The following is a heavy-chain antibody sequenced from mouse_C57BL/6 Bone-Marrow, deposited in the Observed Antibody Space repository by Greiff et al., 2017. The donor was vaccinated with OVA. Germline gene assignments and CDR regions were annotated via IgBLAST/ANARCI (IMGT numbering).Heavy chain of an antibody. J-gene: IGHJ2*01. V-gene: IGHV5-4*01. Sequence: DVMLVESGGGLVKPGGSLKLSCAASGFTFSSYAMSWVRQTPEKRLEWVATISDGGSYTYYPDTVKGRFTISIDNAKNNLYLQLSHLQSEDTAMYYCARDSLSFYVSLFDYWGQGTTLTVSS. D-gene: IGHD1-1*01. CDR3: ARDSLSFYVSLFDY. CDR1: GFTFSSYA. CDR2: ISDGGSYT.